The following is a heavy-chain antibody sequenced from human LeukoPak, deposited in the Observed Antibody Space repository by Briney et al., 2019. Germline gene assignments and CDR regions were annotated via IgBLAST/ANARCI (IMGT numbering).Heavy chain of an antibody. CDR2: ISSSSSYI. V-gene: IGHV3-21*01. D-gene: IGHD6-19*01. CDR1: GFTFSSYS. J-gene: IGHJ4*02. CDR3: ARDRWDSSGWYRGFDY. Sequence: GGSLRLSCAASGFTFSSYSMNWVRQAPGKGLEWVSSISSSSSYIYYADSVKGRFTISRDNAKNSLYLQMNSLRAEDTAVYYCARDRWDSSGWYRGFDYWGQGTLVTVSS.